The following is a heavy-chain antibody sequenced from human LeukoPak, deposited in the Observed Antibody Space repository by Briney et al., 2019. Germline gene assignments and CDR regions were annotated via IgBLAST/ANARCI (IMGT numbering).Heavy chain of an antibody. Sequence: ASVKLSCKASGYTFTDYYMHWVRQAPGQGVEWMGWINPNSGDTNQAQNFQGRVTLTRDTSISTAYMELSSLRSDDSAIYYCAGEYCSGGSCRQGFDYWGQGTLVTVSS. V-gene: IGHV1-2*02. CDR3: AGEYCSGGSCRQGFDY. D-gene: IGHD2-15*01. J-gene: IGHJ4*02. CDR2: INPNSGDT. CDR1: GYTFTDYY.